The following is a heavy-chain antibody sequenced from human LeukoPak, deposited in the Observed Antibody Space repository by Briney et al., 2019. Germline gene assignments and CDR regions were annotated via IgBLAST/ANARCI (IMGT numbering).Heavy chain of an antibody. CDR3: ARDPKGGGYCSSTSCYG. V-gene: IGHV3-21*01. D-gene: IGHD2-2*03. CDR2: ISSSSSYI. Sequence: GGSLRLSCAASGCTFSSYSMNWVRQAPGKGLEWVSSISSSSSYIYYADSVKGRFTISRDNAKNSLYLQINSLRAEDTAVYYCARDPKGGGYCSSTSCYGWGQGTLVTVSS. CDR1: GCTFSSYS. J-gene: IGHJ4*02.